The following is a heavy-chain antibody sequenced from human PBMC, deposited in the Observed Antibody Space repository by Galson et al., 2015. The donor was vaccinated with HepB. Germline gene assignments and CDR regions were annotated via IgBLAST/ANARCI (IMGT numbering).Heavy chain of an antibody. Sequence: SVKVSCKASGYTFTSYGISWVRQAPGQGLEWMGWISAYNGNTNYAQKLQGRVTMTTDTSTSTAYMELRSLRSDDTAVYYCARTPSGGDYGDYYYYYYGMDVWGQGTTVTVSS. CDR1: GYTFTSYG. J-gene: IGHJ6*02. CDR2: ISAYNGNT. D-gene: IGHD4-17*01. CDR3: ARTPSGGDYGDYYYYYYGMDV. V-gene: IGHV1-18*04.